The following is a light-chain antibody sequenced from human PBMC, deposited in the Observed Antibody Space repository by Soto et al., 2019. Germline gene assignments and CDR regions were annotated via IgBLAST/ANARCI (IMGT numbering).Light chain of an antibody. CDR1: QGISNY. J-gene: IGKJ3*01. CDR3: QKYNFAPFT. CDR2: AAS. Sequence: DIPMTQSPSSLSAAVGDRVTITCRASQGISNYVAWYQQTPGKVPKLLIYAASILQSGVPSRFSGSGSGTDFTLTISSLQPEDVATYYCQKYNFAPFTFGPGTKVDIK. V-gene: IGKV1-27*01.